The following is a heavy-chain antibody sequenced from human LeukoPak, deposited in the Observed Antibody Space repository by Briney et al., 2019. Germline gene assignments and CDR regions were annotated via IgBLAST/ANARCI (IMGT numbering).Heavy chain of an antibody. CDR1: GYTFTSCG. J-gene: IGHJ4*02. V-gene: IGHV1-18*01. Sequence: ASVKVSCKASGYTFTSCGISWVRQAPGQGLEWMGWISAYNGNTNYAQKLQGRVTMTTDTSTSTAYMELRSLRSDDTAVYYCARPSIYCSGGSCYPYYFDYWGQGTLVTVSS. CDR2: ISAYNGNT. D-gene: IGHD2-15*01. CDR3: ARPSIYCSGGSCYPYYFDY.